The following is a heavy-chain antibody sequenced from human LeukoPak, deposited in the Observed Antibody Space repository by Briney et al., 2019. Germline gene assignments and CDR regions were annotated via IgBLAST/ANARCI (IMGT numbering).Heavy chain of an antibody. V-gene: IGHV1-2*06. CDR3: ARDRHWNQGNFDY. Sequence: GAAVKVSCKASGYTFTDYYMYWVRQAPGQGLEWMGRINPNSGDTFYAQKFQGRVTMTRDTSINTAFMELSRLRSDDTAVYYCARDRHWNQGNFDYWGQGTLVTVSS. J-gene: IGHJ4*02. D-gene: IGHD1-1*01. CDR2: INPNSGDT. CDR1: GYTFTDYY.